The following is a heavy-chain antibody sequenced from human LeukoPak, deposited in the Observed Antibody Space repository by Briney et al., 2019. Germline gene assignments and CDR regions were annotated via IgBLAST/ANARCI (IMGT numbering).Heavy chain of an antibody. CDR3: AREPTYEGLIY. CDR2: ISQDGSEK. V-gene: IGHV3-7*01. Sequence: GGSLRLSCAASGLIFSAYWMNWVRQAPGKGLEWVATISQDGSEKYYVDSVKGRFTISRDNAKNSLYLQMNSLRADDTAVYFCAREPTYEGLIYWGQGTLVTVSS. CDR1: GLIFSAYW. J-gene: IGHJ4*02. D-gene: IGHD5-12*01.